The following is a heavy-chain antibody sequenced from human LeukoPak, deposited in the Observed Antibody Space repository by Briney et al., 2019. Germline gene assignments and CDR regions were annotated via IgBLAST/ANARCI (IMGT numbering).Heavy chain of an antibody. D-gene: IGHD5-12*01. Sequence: SETLSLTCTVYGGSFSAYYWSWIRQPPGKGLEWIGEINHSGTTNYNPSLKSRVTISVDTSKNQFSLKLSSVTAADTAVYYCARVSGYQWESFYDYWGQGTLVTVSS. CDR3: ARVSGYQWESFYDY. J-gene: IGHJ4*02. V-gene: IGHV4-34*01. CDR1: GGSFSAYY. CDR2: INHSGTT.